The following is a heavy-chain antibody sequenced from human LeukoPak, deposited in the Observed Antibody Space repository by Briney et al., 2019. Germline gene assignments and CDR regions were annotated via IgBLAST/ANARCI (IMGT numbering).Heavy chain of an antibody. Sequence: GASVKVSCKVSGYTLTELSMHWVRQAPGKGLEWMGGFDPEDGETIYAQKFQGRVTMTEDTSTDTAYMELSSLRSEDTAVYYCATGLHTVTTPQHPDSFDIWGQGTMVTVSS. D-gene: IGHD4-17*01. CDR2: FDPEDGET. CDR1: GYTLTELS. CDR3: ATGLHTVTTPQHPDSFDI. V-gene: IGHV1-24*01. J-gene: IGHJ3*02.